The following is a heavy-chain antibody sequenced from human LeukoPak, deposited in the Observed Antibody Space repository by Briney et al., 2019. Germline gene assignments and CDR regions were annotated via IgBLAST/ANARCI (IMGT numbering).Heavy chain of an antibody. J-gene: IGHJ5*02. CDR1: GGSFGGYY. CDR3: ARKTGDYGMGRWFDP. D-gene: IGHD4-17*01. Sequence: SETLSLTCAVYGGSFGGYYWSWIRQPPGKGLEWIGEINHSGSTNYNPSLKSRVTISVDTSKNQFSLKLSSVTAADTAVYYCARKTGDYGMGRWFDPWGQGTLVTVSS. CDR2: INHSGST. V-gene: IGHV4-34*01.